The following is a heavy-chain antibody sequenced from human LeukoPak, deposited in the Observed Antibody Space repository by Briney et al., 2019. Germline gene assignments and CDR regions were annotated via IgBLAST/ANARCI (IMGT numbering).Heavy chain of an antibody. Sequence: ASVTVSFKTSGYTFTTYDINWVRQAPGQGLEWMRGIIPIFGTANYAQKFQGRVTITTDESTSTAYMELSSLRSEDTAVYYCARDGPNLSSRWFDPWGQGTLVTVSS. CDR3: ARDGPNLSSRWFDP. CDR2: IIPIFGTA. D-gene: IGHD3-16*02. CDR1: GYTFTTYD. V-gene: IGHV1-69*05. J-gene: IGHJ5*02.